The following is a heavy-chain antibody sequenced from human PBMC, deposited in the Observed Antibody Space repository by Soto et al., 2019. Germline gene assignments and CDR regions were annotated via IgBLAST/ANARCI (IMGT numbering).Heavy chain of an antibody. CDR2: IYPGDSDT. J-gene: IGHJ4*02. V-gene: IGHV5-51*01. Sequence: GESLKISCKGSGYIFTSYWIGWVRQMPGKGLEWMGIIYPGDSDTRYSPSFQGKVTISADKSISTAYLQWSSLKASDTAMYYCARVFDFWSGYRGYYFDYWGQGTLVTVSS. CDR3: ARVFDFWSGYRGYYFDY. CDR1: GYIFTSYW. D-gene: IGHD3-3*01.